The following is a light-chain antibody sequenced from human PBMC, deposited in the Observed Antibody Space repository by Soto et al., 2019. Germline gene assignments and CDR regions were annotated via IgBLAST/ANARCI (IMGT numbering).Light chain of an antibody. V-gene: IGKV3-11*01. CDR3: QQRGIWPSS. J-gene: IGKJ4*01. CDR1: QSVSSY. CDR2: DAS. Sequence: EIGYKKSPTTLSLSTGERATLSCRASQSVSSYLAWYQQKPGQAPRLLIYDASNRATGIPARFSGSGSGTDFTLAICGLEPEEFAGYYCQQRGIWPSSVGGGTKVDIK.